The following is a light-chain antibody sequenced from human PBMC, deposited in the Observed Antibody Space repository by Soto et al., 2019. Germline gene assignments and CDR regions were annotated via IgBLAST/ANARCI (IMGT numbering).Light chain of an antibody. CDR3: QQYNSYWT. CDR2: DAS. CDR1: QSISSG. J-gene: IGKJ1*01. V-gene: IGKV1-5*01. Sequence: DIQMTQSPSTLSGSVGDRVTITCRASQSISSGLAWYQQKPRKAPKLLIYDASSLESGVPSRFSGSGSGTEFTLPISSLQPDDFATYYCQQYNSYWTFGQGTKVDI.